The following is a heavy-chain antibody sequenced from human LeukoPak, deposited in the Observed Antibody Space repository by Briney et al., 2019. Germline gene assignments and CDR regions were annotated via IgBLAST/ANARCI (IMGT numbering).Heavy chain of an antibody. J-gene: IGHJ4*02. V-gene: IGHV3-23*01. D-gene: IGHD2-21*02. CDR2: ISGSGGRT. Sequence: GGSLRLSCAASGFTFSSYAMSWVRQAPGKGLEWVAGISGSGGRTYYADSVKGRFTISRGNSKNTLFLQMKSLRAEDTAHYYCAKDGRRDFGSDYHSSLHWGQRPLVRVSS. CDR3: AKDGRRDFGSDYHSSLH. CDR1: GFTFSSYA.